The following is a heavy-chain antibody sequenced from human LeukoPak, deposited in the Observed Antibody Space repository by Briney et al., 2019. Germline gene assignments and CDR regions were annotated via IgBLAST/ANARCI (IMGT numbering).Heavy chain of an antibody. D-gene: IGHD7-27*01. CDR1: GFTFSSYA. V-gene: IGHV3-23*01. Sequence: GGSLRLSSAASGFTFSSYAMSWVRQAPGKGLEWVSVISDSGGSTYYADSVKGRFTISRDTSKNTLFLQMNSLKAEDTAVYYCAKGRSGDPRPHPFDYWGQGTLVTVSS. J-gene: IGHJ4*02. CDR3: AKGRSGDPRPHPFDY. CDR2: ISDSGGST.